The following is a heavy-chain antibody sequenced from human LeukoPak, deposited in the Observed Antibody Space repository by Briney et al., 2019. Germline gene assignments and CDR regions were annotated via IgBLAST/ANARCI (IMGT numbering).Heavy chain of an antibody. CDR2: INPNSGGT. D-gene: IGHD2-21*02. Sequence: ASVKVSCKASGYTFTGYYMHWVRQAPGQGLEWMGWINPNSGGTNYAQKFQGRVTMTRDTSISTAYMELSRLRSDDTAVYYCARAKIVVVTATLDYWGQGTLVTVSS. CDR3: ARAKIVVVTATLDY. CDR1: GYTFTGYY. J-gene: IGHJ4*02. V-gene: IGHV1-2*02.